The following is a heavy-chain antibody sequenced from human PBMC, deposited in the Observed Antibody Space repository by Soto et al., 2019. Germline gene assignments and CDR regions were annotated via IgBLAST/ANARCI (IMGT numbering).Heavy chain of an antibody. D-gene: IGHD3-22*01. CDR3: ARGHRSSGKIFDS. V-gene: IGHV3-15*01. Sequence: EVQLVESGGGLVKPGGSVRLSCAASGFTFSNAWMSWVRQAPGKGLEWVGRIKSKTAGGTTEYDAPVKDRFTISRDDSKITLYMQMNSLKTEDTAVYYCARGHRSSGKIFDSWGQGTLVTVSS. CDR1: GFTFSNAW. CDR2: IKSKTAGGTT. J-gene: IGHJ4*02.